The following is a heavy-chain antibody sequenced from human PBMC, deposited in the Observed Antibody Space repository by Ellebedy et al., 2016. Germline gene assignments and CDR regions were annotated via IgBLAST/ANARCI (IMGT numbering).Heavy chain of an antibody. Sequence: GGSLRLSXAASAFTFNNYAMHWVRQSPGKGLEWVAGVSYDGTDKYYADSVKGRFTISRDNSKNTLYLQMNSLRVEDTAVYYCARGGLDYYDINGYYYALYYFDYWGQGTLVTVSS. V-gene: IGHV3-30-3*01. CDR1: AFTFNNYA. D-gene: IGHD3-22*01. CDR3: ARGGLDYYDINGYYYALYYFDY. CDR2: VSYDGTDK. J-gene: IGHJ4*02.